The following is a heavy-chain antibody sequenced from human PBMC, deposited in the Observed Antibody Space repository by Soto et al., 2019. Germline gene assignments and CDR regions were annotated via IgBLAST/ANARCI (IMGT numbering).Heavy chain of an antibody. Sequence: EVQLVESGGGLVQPGGSLRLSCAASGFTFSDHYMDWVRQAPGKGLERVGRTRDKTNSYTTEYAASVKGRFNISRDDLKSSLYLQMNSLKTEDTAVYYCARATIGTYYFDYWGQGTLVTVSS. CDR3: ARATIGTYYFDY. CDR1: GFTFSDHY. V-gene: IGHV3-72*01. CDR2: TRDKTNSYTT. D-gene: IGHD1-26*01. J-gene: IGHJ4*02.